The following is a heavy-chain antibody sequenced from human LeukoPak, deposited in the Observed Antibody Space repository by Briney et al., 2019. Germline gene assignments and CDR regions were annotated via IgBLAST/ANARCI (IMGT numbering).Heavy chain of an antibody. D-gene: IGHD5-18*01. CDR1: GGSSSGYY. J-gene: IGHJ6*02. CDR3: ARQYSYGLYGMDV. V-gene: IGHV4-34*01. CDR2: INHSGST. Sequence: SETLSLTCADYGGSSSGYYWSWIRQPPGKGLEWIGEINHSGSTNYNPSLKSRVTISVDTSKNQFSLKLSSVTAADTAVYYCARQYSYGLYGMDVWGQGTTVTVSS.